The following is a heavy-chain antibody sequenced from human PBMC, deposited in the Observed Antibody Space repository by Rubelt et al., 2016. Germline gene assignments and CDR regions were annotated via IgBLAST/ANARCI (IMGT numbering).Heavy chain of an antibody. V-gene: IGHV3-33*01. CDR1: GFTFNNYN. CDR3: ARGYYDSSGYYPYYFDY. CDR2: IWYDGDEK. D-gene: IGHD3-22*01. J-gene: IGHJ4*02. Sequence: QVQLVESGGGVVQPGRSLRLSCAASGFTFNNYNMHWVRQAPGKGLEWVAVIWYDGDEKYYADSVKGRFTISRDNSKNTRFLQITSLRAEDTAVYYCARGYYDSSGYYPYYFDYWGQGTLVTVSS.